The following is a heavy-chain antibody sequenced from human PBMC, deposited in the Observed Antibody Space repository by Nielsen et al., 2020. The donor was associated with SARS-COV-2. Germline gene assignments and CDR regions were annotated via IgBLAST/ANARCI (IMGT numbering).Heavy chain of an antibody. J-gene: IGHJ6*02. V-gene: IGHV4-31*02. D-gene: IGHD5-12*01. Sequence: SCTVSGGSTSSGGYYWSWIRHHPGKGLEWIGYIYFSGRTCYNPSLKSRVTISVDTSKNQFSLSLRSVTAADTAVYYCARESSGYDHYNYGMDVWGQGTTVTVSS. CDR1: GGSTSSGGYY. CDR2: IYFSGRT. CDR3: ARESSGYDHYNYGMDV.